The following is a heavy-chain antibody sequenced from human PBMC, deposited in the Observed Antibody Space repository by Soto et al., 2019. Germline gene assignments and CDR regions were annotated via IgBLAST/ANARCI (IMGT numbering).Heavy chain of an antibody. D-gene: IGHD3-22*01. CDR2: ISGSGGST. J-gene: IGHJ5*02. V-gene: IGHV3-23*01. CDR1: GFTFSSYA. CDR3: AKDLGYYYDSSGPWWFDP. Sequence: GGSLRLSCAASGFTFSSYAMSWVRQAPGKGLEWVSAISGSGGSTYYADSVKGRFTISRDNSKNTLYLQMNSLRAEDTAVYYCAKDLGYYYDSSGPWWFDPWGQGTLVTVSS.